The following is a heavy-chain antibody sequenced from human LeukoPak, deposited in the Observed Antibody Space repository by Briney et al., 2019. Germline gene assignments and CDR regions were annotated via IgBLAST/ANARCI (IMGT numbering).Heavy chain of an antibody. D-gene: IGHD3-22*01. CDR3: ARLSTYYDSSGYYYLYYFDY. J-gene: IGHJ4*02. CDR2: MYNSGST. Sequence: SETLSLTCTVSGGSISSYYWSCIRQPPGKGLEWIGYMYNSGSTNYNPSLKSRVTMSPDTSTNQFSLKLSSVTAADTAVYYCARLSTYYDSSGYYYLYYFDYWGQGTLVTVSS. CDR1: GGSISSYY. V-gene: IGHV4-59*08.